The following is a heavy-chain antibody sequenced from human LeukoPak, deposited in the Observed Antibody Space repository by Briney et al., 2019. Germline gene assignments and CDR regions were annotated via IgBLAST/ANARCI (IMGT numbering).Heavy chain of an antibody. CDR1: GGSISNYY. J-gene: IGHJ3*02. V-gene: IGHV4-59*01. CDR3: ARGLIRQSAFDI. CDR2: IYYSGST. Sequence: RPSETLSLTCTVSGGSISNYYWSWIRQPPGKGLGRIAYIYYSGSTNYNPSLKSRVTISIDTSKNQFSLKLNSVTAADTAVYYCARGLIRQSAFDIWGQGTMVTVSS. D-gene: IGHD2-8*01.